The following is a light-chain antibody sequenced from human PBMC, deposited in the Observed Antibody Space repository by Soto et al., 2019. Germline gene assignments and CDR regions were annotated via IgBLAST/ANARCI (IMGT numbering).Light chain of an antibody. J-gene: IGKJ1*01. CDR3: IQDFNYPRT. V-gene: IGKV1-6*01. Sequence: IQMTQSPSSLSASVGDRVTITCRASQGVNNDLAWYLQKPGKAHKLLIYGAYSLQSGVQSRFSGSGSGTDFTLTISSLQPEDFATYYCIQDFNYPRTFGQGTKVDIK. CDR1: QGVNND. CDR2: GAY.